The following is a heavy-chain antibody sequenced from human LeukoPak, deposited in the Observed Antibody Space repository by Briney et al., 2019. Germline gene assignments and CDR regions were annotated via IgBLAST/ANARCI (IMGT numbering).Heavy chain of an antibody. J-gene: IGHJ4*02. Sequence: GGSLRLSCAASGFTFSSYGMHWVRQAPGKGLEWVAFIRYDGSIKYYADSVKGRFTISRDNSKNTLYLQMNSLRAEDTAVYYSTTVTTGYFDYWGQGTLVTVSS. V-gene: IGHV3-30*02. CDR2: IRYDGSIK. D-gene: IGHD4-17*01. CDR3: TTVTTGYFDY. CDR1: GFTFSSYG.